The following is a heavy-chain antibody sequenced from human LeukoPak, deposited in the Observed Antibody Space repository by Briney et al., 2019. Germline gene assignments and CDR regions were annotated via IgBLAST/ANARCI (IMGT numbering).Heavy chain of an antibody. CDR2: IRGSGNDA. CDR3: AKPVLTAINFFDC. D-gene: IGHD2-21*02. CDR1: GFTFSSYD. Sequence: QPGGSLRVSCVASGFTFSSYDMRWVRQAPGKRLEWLSVIRGSGNDAYYADSVKGWFTVSRDNAKNTLYLQMNSLRAEDTALYYCAKPVLTAINFFDCWGQGALVTVSS. J-gene: IGHJ4*02. V-gene: IGHV3-23*01.